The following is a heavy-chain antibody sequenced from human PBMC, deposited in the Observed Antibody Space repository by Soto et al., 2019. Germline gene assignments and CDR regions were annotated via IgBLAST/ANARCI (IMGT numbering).Heavy chain of an antibody. V-gene: IGHV4-38-2*01. CDR2: IYHSGST. D-gene: IGHD2-15*01. J-gene: IGHJ3*02. CDR3: ARVSDCSGGSCYSDAFDI. Sequence: SETLSLTCAVYGYSISSGYYWGWIRQPPGXGLEWIGSIYHSGSTYYNPSLKSRVTISVDTSKNQFSLKLSSVTAADTAVYYCARVSDCSGGSCYSDAFDIWGQGTMVTVS. CDR1: GYSISSGYY.